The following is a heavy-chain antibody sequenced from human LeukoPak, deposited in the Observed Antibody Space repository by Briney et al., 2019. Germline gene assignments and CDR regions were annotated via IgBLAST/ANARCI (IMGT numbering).Heavy chain of an antibody. CDR2: IYYSGST. Sequence: PSETLSLTCTVSGGSISSYYWSWIRQPPGKGLEWIGYIYYSGSTNYNPSLKSRVTISVDTSKNQFSLKLSSVTAADTAVYYCARSEYYYDSSGYYPTQFDYWGQGTLVTVSS. D-gene: IGHD3-22*01. V-gene: IGHV4-59*08. CDR3: ARSEYYYDSSGYYPTQFDY. CDR1: GGSISSYY. J-gene: IGHJ4*02.